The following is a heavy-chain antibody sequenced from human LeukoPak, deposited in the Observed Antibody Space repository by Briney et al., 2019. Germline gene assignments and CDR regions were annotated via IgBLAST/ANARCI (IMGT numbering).Heavy chain of an antibody. CDR3: ASFRDGHNYFDY. D-gene: IGHD5-24*01. CDR2: IIPIFGTA. J-gene: IGHJ4*02. CDR1: GGTFSSYA. Sequence: SVKVSCKASGGTFSSYAISWVRQAPGQGLEWMGRIIPIFGTANYAQKFQGRVTITTDESTSTAYMELSSLRSEDTAVYYCASFRDGHNYFDYWGQGTLVTVSS. V-gene: IGHV1-69*05.